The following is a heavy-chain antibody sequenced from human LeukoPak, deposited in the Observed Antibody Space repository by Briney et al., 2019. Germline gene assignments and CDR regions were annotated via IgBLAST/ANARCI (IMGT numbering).Heavy chain of an antibody. CDR3: AKTPYSSDWYGYWFDP. CDR1: GFTFGNFA. D-gene: IGHD6-13*01. V-gene: IGHV3-23*01. J-gene: IGHJ5*02. CDR2: ISGSGGAT. Sequence: SGGSLRLSCAASGFTFGNFAMSWVCQAPGKGLEWVSSISGSGGATYYVDSVKGRFTISRDNSKNTLYLQMNSLRAEDTAVYYCAKTPYSSDWYGYWFDPWGQGTLVTVSS.